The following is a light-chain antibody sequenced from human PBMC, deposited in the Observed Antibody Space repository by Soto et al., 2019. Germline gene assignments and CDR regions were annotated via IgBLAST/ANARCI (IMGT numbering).Light chain of an antibody. CDR2: GAS. Sequence: EIVLTQSPGTLSLSPGERATLSCRASRSVSSTYLAWYRQKPGQAPRLLIYGASSRAIGIPDRFSGSGSGTDFTLTISRLEPEDFAVYYCHQYGSSRHTFGQGTKVDIK. CDR3: HQYGSSRHT. V-gene: IGKV3-20*01. J-gene: IGKJ2*01. CDR1: RSVSSTY.